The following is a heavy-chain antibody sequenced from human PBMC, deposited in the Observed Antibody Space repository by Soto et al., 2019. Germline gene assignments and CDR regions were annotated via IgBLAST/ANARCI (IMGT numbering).Heavy chain of an antibody. CDR2: INHSGST. Sequence: SETLSLTCAVYGGSFSGYYWSWIRQPPGKGLEWIGEINHSGSTNYNPSLKSRVTISVDTSKDQFSLKLSSVTAADTAVYYCARGARNYDFWSGYHRHNWFDPWGQGTLVTVSS. CDR3: ARGARNYDFWSGYHRHNWFDP. V-gene: IGHV4-34*01. CDR1: GGSFSGYY. D-gene: IGHD3-3*01. J-gene: IGHJ5*02.